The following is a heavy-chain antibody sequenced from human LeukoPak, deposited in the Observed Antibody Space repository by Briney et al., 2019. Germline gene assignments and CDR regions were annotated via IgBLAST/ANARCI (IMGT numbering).Heavy chain of an antibody. Sequence: GGSLRLSCAASGFTFRNYAMTWVRQAPGKGLEWVSGIRGSGDGTQYADSVKGRFTISRDNSKNMLYLQMNSLRAEDTAVYYCVKGRISEDGLDFWGQGTLVTVSS. D-gene: IGHD6-13*01. CDR3: VKGRISEDGLDF. CDR1: GFTFRNYA. V-gene: IGHV3-23*01. CDR2: IRGSGDGT. J-gene: IGHJ4*02.